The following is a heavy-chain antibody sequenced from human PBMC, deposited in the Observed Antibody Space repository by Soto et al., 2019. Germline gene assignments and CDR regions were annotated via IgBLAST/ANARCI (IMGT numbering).Heavy chain of an antibody. J-gene: IGHJ4*02. CDR1: GASISESSHY. CDR3: ASHLGNYGDWAFDF. CDR2: IYYTGRT. D-gene: IGHD4-17*01. Sequence: QLLLQESGPGLVKPSETLSLTCAVSGASISESSHYWAWIRQPPGKGLEWIASIYYTGRTYYNPPLRIRLPTSLDTSRDQFSLTLSSVTAADMAVYYCASHLGNYGDWAFDFWGQGTLVPVSS. V-gene: IGHV4-39*01.